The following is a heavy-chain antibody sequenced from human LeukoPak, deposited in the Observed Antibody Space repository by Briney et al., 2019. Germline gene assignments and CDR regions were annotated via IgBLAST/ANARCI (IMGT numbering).Heavy chain of an antibody. V-gene: IGHV4-34*01. Sequence: PSETLSLTCALYGGSFNGYSWSWIRQSPGKGLEWIGEINLGGSTNYNPSLKSRVTMTIDTSKKEVSLKLTSVTAADTAVYYCARTRDYYYYYMDVWGKGTTVTISS. CDR1: GGSFNGYS. J-gene: IGHJ6*03. CDR3: ARTRDYYYYYMDV. CDR2: INLGGST.